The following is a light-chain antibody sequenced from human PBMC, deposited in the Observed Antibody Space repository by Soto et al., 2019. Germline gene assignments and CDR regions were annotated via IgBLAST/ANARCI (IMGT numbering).Light chain of an antibody. CDR1: QSVTTD. J-gene: IGKJ5*01. CDR3: QQYGTTRIT. Sequence: IVMTQSPATLSLSPGERATLACRASQSVTTDLAWYQQKPGQAPRLLMYGASNRATGIPDRFSGSGYETDFNLTISRLEPEDFAVYYCQQYGTTRITFGQGTRLEIK. CDR2: GAS. V-gene: IGKV3-20*01.